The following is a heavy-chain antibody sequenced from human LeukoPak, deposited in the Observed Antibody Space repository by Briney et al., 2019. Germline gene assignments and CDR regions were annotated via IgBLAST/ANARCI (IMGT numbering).Heavy chain of an antibody. Sequence: GGSLRLSCAASGFTFSSYWMSWVRQAPGKGLEWVANIKEDGSEKRDVDSVKGRFTISRDNSKNTLYLQMNSLRAEDTAVYFCARWRRGGWSLDYWGQGTLVTVSS. CDR2: IKEDGSEK. CDR1: GFTFSSYW. J-gene: IGHJ4*02. V-gene: IGHV3-7*03. CDR3: ARWRRGGWSLDY. D-gene: IGHD6-19*01.